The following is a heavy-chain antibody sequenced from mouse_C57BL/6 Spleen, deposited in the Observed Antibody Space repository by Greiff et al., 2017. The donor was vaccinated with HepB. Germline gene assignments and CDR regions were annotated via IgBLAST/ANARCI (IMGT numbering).Heavy chain of an antibody. J-gene: IGHJ1*03. Sequence: VKLQESGPGLVKPSQSLFLTCSITGFPITSGYYWIWIRQSPGKPLEWMGYITHSGETFYNPSLQSPISITRETSKNQFFLQLNSVTTEDTAMYYCAGVYSNYGYFDVWGTGTTVTVSS. V-gene: IGHV12-3*01. D-gene: IGHD2-5*01. CDR2: ITHSGET. CDR3: AGVYSNYGYFDV. CDR1: GFPITSGYY.